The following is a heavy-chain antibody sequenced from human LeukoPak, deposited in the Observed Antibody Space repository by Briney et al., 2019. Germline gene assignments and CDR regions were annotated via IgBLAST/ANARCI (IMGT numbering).Heavy chain of an antibody. V-gene: IGHV4-59*01. D-gene: IGHD2-21*01. Sequence: SETLSLTCTVSGGSISRYYWSWIRQPPGKGLEWIGYIYYSGSTNYNPSLKSRVTISVDTSKNQFSLKLSSVTAADTAVYYCARGDPAAYYYYMDVWGKGTTVTVSS. CDR3: ARGDPAAYYYYMDV. J-gene: IGHJ6*03. CDR1: GGSISRYY. CDR2: IYYSGST.